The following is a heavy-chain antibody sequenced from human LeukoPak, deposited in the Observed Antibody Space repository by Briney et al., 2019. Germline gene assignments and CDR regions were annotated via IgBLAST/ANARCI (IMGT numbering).Heavy chain of an antibody. D-gene: IGHD1-14*01. Sequence: SETLSLTCAVYGGSFSGYYWSWIRQPPGKWLEWIGEINHSGSTNYNPSLKSRVTISVDTSKNQFSLKLSSVTAADTAVYYCARGVNHPRNWFDPWGQGTLVTVSS. CDR2: INHSGST. J-gene: IGHJ5*02. CDR3: ARGVNHPRNWFDP. CDR1: GGSFSGYY. V-gene: IGHV4-34*01.